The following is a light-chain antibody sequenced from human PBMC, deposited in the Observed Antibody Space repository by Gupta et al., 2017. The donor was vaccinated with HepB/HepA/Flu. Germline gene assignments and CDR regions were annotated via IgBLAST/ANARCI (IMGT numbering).Light chain of an antibody. J-gene: IGLJ3*02. CDR3: NSRDSSGNHLRV. Sequence: SSELTQDPAVSVALGQTVRITCHGDSLRSYYASWYQQKPGQAPVLVIYGKNTRPSGIPDRFSGSSSGNTAYLTITGAQAEYEADYYCNSRDSSGNHLRVFGGGTKLTVL. CDR1: SLRSYY. CDR2: GKN. V-gene: IGLV3-19*01.